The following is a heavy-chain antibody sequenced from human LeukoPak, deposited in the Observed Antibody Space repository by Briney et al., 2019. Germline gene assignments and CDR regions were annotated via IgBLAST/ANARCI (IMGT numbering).Heavy chain of an antibody. Sequence: SETLSLTCTVSGGSISTYCWSWIRQPAGKGLEWIGHICTSGSTNYNPSLKRRGTISVDTSNNEFSLKLNSVPAADTAVYYCARTYDSPGYYSPDYYYMDVWGKGTTVTISS. CDR2: ICTSGST. CDR3: ARTYDSPGYYSPDYYYMDV. V-gene: IGHV4-4*07. J-gene: IGHJ6*03. D-gene: IGHD3-22*01. CDR1: GGSISTYC.